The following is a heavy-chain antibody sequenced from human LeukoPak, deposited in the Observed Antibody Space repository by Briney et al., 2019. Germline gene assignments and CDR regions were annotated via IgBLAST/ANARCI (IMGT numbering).Heavy chain of an antibody. J-gene: IGHJ4*02. V-gene: IGHV1-8*01. CDR1: GYTFTSYD. D-gene: IGHD3-22*01. Sequence: ASVMVSCRASGYTFTSYDINWVRQATGQGLEWMGWMNPNSGNTGYAQKFQGRVTMTRNTSISTAYMELSSLRSEDSAVYYCARATFSYDSSGYFIDYWGQGTLVTVSS. CDR2: MNPNSGNT. CDR3: ARATFSYDSSGYFIDY.